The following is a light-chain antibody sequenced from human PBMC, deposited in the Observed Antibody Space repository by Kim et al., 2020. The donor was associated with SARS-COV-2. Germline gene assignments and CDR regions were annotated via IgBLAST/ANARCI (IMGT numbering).Light chain of an antibody. J-gene: IGLJ3*02. CDR1: SSNIGGGYD. V-gene: IGLV1-40*01. CDR2: GNS. CDR3: QSYDSSLSGWV. Sequence: QSVLTQPPSVSGAPGQRVTISCTGSSSNIGGGYDVHWYQQLPGTAPKLLIYGNSNRPSGVPDRFSDSKSGTSASLAITGLQAEDEADYYCQSYDSSLSGWVFGGGTQLTVL.